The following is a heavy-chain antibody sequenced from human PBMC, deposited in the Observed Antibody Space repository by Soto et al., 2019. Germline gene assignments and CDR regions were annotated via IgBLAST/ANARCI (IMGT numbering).Heavy chain of an antibody. D-gene: IGHD1-20*01. J-gene: IGHJ4*02. V-gene: IGHV4-59*01. CDR3: AITLSGGFDY. CDR2: IHNGRST. CDR1: GDSLTRNY. Sequence: QVQLQESGPGLVKPSETLSLTCTVSGDSLTRNYWSWIRQPPGKGLEWLAYIHNGRSTNYNPSLMSRASIALDTSKSQFSLNLNSVTAADTAVYYCAITLSGGFDYWGQGTLVTVSS.